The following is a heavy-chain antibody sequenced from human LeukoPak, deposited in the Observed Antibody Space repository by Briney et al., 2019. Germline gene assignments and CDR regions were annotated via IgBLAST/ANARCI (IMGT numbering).Heavy chain of an antibody. CDR3: ARKRRDGYRLYYYGMDV. CDR2: INHGGST. V-gene: IGHV4-34*01. D-gene: IGHD5-24*01. CDR1: GGSFSGYY. Sequence: SETLSLTCAVYGGSFSGYYWSWIRQPPGKGLEWIGEINHGGSTNYNPSLKSRVTISVDTSKNQFSLKLSSVTAADTAVYYCARKRRDGYRLYYYGMDVWGQGTTVTVSS. J-gene: IGHJ6*02.